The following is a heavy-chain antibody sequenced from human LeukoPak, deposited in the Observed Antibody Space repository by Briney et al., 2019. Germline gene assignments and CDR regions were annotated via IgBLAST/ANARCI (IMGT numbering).Heavy chain of an antibody. J-gene: IGHJ4*02. CDR1: GSAFTGSY. D-gene: IGHD6-6*01. CDR3: ARDRRSSSAY. CDR2: INLNSGGT. Sequence: GALVKLSCTASGSAFTGSYMPWVRQAPGQGPEWMGWINLNSGGTNYAQKFQGRVTITRATSISTAYMELSRLRSDDTAVYSCARDRRSSSAYWGQGTLVTVSS. V-gene: IGHV1-2*02.